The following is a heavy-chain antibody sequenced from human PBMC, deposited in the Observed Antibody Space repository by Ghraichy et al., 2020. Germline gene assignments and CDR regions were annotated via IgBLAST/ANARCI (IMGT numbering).Heavy chain of an antibody. CDR3: ARRVGGSSSGWYYFDY. CDR2: IYYSGST. CDR1: GGSISSSSYY. Sequence: SETLSLTCTVSGGSISSSSYYWGWIRQPPGKGLEWIGSIYYSGSTYYNPSLKSRVTISVDTSKNQFSLKLSSVTAADTAVYYCARRVGGSSSGWYYFDYWGQGTLVTVSS. J-gene: IGHJ4*02. V-gene: IGHV4-39*01. D-gene: IGHD6-19*01.